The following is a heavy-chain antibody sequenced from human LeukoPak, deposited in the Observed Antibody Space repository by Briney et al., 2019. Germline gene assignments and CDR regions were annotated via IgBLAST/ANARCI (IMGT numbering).Heavy chain of an antibody. CDR2: INHSGST. Sequence: SETLSLTCAVYGGSFSGYYWSWIRQPPGKGLEWIGEINHSGSTNYNPSLKSRVTISVDTSKNQFSLKLSSVTAADTAVYYCASRIAVAGTLIDYWGQGTLVTVSS. CDR3: ASRIAVAGTLIDY. CDR1: GGSFSGYY. D-gene: IGHD6-19*01. V-gene: IGHV4-34*01. J-gene: IGHJ4*02.